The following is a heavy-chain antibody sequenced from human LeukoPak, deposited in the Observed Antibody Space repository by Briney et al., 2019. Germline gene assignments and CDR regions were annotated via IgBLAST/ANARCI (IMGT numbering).Heavy chain of an antibody. CDR1: GVSISTYY. CDR2: IYASGST. V-gene: IGHV4-4*07. D-gene: IGHD6-13*01. J-gene: IGHJ5*02. CDR3: ARETPSWIAAVGFSP. Sequence: SETLSLACTVSGVSISTYYWSWMRQPAGKGLEWIGRIYASGSTNYNPSLKSRVTMSLDTSKNQFSLKLTSVTAADTAVYYCARETPSWIAAVGFSPWGQGTLVTVSS.